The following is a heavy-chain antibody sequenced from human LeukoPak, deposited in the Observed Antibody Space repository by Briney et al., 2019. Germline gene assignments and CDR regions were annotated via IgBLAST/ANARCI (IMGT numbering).Heavy chain of an antibody. CDR3: ARSGTRGAMVRGVTERYYYYYMDV. V-gene: IGHV4-4*07. J-gene: IGHJ6*03. D-gene: IGHD3-10*01. CDR2: IYTSGST. Sequence: SETLSLTCTVSGGSISSYYWSWIRQPAGKGLEWIGRIYTSGSTNYNPSLKSRVTMSVDTSKNQFSLTLSSVIAADTAVYYCARSGTRGAMVRGVTERYYYYYMDVWGKGTTVTVSS. CDR1: GGSISSYY.